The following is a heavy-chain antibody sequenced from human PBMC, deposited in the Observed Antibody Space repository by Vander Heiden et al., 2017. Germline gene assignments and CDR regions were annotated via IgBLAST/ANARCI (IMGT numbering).Heavy chain of an antibody. CDR2: ISSSGSTI. D-gene: IGHD6-6*01. CDR3: ASGSSPTY. CDR1: GFTFSNYS. J-gene: IGHJ4*02. Sequence: EVQLVESGGGLVQPGGSLRITCAASGFTFSNYSLNWGRQAPGKGLEWVSYISSSGSTIYYADSVRGRFTMSRDNAKNSLYLQMNSLRDEDTAVYYCASGSSPTYWGQGTLVTVSS. V-gene: IGHV3-48*02.